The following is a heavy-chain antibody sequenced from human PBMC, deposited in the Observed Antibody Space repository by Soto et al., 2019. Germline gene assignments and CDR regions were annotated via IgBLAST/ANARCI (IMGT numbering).Heavy chain of an antibody. V-gene: IGHV1-18*01. CDR2: ITANNVNT. J-gene: IGHJ4*02. D-gene: IGHD3-22*01. Sequence: GASVKVPCKTCGYTFTSYGISWVRQAPGQGLEWMGWITANNVNTNYAQKFQGRVTMTTDTSTDTAYMELRSLRSDDTAVYYCARDMGGYYFEPNDYWGQGTLVTVSS. CDR3: ARDMGGYYFEPNDY. CDR1: GYTFTSYG.